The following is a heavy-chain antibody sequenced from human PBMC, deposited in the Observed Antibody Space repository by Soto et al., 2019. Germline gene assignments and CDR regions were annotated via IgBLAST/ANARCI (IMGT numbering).Heavy chain of an antibody. CDR3: SSWHYDY. V-gene: IGHV6-1*01. Sequence: SQTLSLTCAMSGESVSSDSAAWNWIRQSPSRGLEWLGRTYYRSKWYNDYAASVKSRITINPDTSKNHFSLQMNSVTPEDTAVYYCSSWHYDYWGQGTLVTSPQ. CDR1: GESVSSDSAA. J-gene: IGHJ4*02. CDR2: TYYRSKWYN. D-gene: IGHD2-15*01.